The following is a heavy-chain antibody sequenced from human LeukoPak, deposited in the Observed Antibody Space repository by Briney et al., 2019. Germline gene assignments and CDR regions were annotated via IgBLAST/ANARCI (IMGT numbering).Heavy chain of an antibody. Sequence: GGSLRLSCAASGFTFSSYAMSWVRQAPGKGLEWVSAISGSGGSTYYADSVKGRFTISRDNSKNTLYLQMNSLRAEDTAVYYCAKDSYGYSSSCSRTLYYYYYMDVWGKGTTVTVSS. CDR1: GFTFSSYA. V-gene: IGHV3-23*01. J-gene: IGHJ6*03. CDR3: AKDSYGYSSSCSRTLYYYYYMDV. D-gene: IGHD6-13*01. CDR2: ISGSGGST.